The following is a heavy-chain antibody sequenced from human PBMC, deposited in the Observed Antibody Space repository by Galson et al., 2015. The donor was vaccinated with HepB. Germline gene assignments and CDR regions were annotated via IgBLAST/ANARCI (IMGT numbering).Heavy chain of an antibody. CDR3: ATDVVVQGDFDY. D-gene: IGHD3-16*01. Sequence: SVKVSCKVSGYTLTELSMHWVRQAPGKGLEWMGGFDPEDGETIYAQKFQGRVTMTEDTSTDTAYMELSSLRSEDTAVYYCATDVVVQGDFDYWGQGTLVTVSS. J-gene: IGHJ4*02. CDR2: FDPEDGET. V-gene: IGHV1-24*01. CDR1: GYTLTELS.